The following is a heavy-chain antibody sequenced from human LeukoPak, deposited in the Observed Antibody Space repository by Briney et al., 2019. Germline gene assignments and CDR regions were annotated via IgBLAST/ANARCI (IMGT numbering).Heavy chain of an antibody. J-gene: IGHJ6*04. D-gene: IGHD6-13*01. CDR2: IYHSGST. V-gene: IGHV4-38-2*01. CDR3: ARVGIAAAGTDYYGMDV. Sequence: SETLSLTCAVSGYSISSGYYWGWIRQPPGKGLEWIGSIYHSGSTYYNPSLKSRVTISVDASKIQFSLKVSSVTAADTAVYYCARVGIAAAGTDYYGMDVWGKGTTVTVSS. CDR1: GYSISSGYY.